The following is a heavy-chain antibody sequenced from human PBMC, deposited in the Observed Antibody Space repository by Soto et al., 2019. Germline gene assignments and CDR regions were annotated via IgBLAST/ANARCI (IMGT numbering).Heavy chain of an antibody. CDR3: ERTLERPDAFDI. D-gene: IGHD1-1*01. V-gene: IGHV5-51*01. CDR2: IYPGDSDT. CDR1: GYSFTGYW. Sequence: EVKLVQSGAEVIKPGESLKMSCKGSGYSFTGYWIGWMRQMPGKGLEWMGIIYPGDSDTRYSPSIQGKVTISADKSIRTAYLQRSSLKASNTPMHYCERTLERPDAFDIWGKGTMVTDST. J-gene: IGHJ3*02.